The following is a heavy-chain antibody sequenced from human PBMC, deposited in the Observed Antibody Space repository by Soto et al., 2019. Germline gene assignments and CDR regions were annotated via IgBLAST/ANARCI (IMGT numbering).Heavy chain of an antibody. D-gene: IGHD6-13*01. Sequence: QVQLVQSGAEVKKPGASVKVSCKVSGYTLTELSMHWVRQAPGKGLEWMGGFDPEDGDTIYAQKFQDRVTMTEDTSTDTAYKELSSLRSEDTAVYYCATKGRWYVGYYYYGMDVWGQGTTVTVSS. V-gene: IGHV1-24*01. J-gene: IGHJ6*02. CDR3: ATKGRWYVGYYYYGMDV. CDR1: GYTLTELS. CDR2: FDPEDGDT.